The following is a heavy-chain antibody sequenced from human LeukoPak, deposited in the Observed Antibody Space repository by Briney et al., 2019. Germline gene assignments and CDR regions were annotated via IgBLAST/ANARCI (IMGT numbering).Heavy chain of an antibody. CDR3: ARARTYYDFWSGYTNYYYYGMDV. V-gene: IGHV3-30*03. CDR1: GFTFSSYG. CDR2: ISYDGSNR. D-gene: IGHD3-3*01. J-gene: IGHJ6*02. Sequence: GGSLRLSCAASGFTFSSYGMHWVRQAPGKGLEWVAAISYDGSNRYYADSVKGRFTISRDNSKNTLYLQMNSLRAEDTAVYYCARARTYYDFWSGYTNYYYYGMDVWGQGTTVTVSS.